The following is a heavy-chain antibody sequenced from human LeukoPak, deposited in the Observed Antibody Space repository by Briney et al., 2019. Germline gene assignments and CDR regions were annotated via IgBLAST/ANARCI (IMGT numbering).Heavy chain of an antibody. J-gene: IGHJ4*02. CDR1: GFTFSSYE. CDR2: ISSSGSTI. V-gene: IGHV3-48*03. Sequence: PGGSPRLSCAASGFTFSSYEMNWVRQAPGKGLEWVSYISSSGSTIYYADSVKGRFTISRDNAKNSLYLQMNSLRAEDTAVYYCARAERTGRFDYWGQGTLVTVSS. CDR3: ARAERTGRFDY. D-gene: IGHD7-27*01.